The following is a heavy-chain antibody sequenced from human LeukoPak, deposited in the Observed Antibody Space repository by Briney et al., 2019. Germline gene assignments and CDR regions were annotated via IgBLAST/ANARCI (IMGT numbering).Heavy chain of an antibody. Sequence: GRSLRLSCAASGFTFGTYAMHWVRQAPGKGLEWVAAISYDRSSRYYADSVKGRFTISRDNSKKTLYLQMNSLRAEDTALYYCARSLDYWGQGTLVTVSS. CDR1: GFTFGTYA. CDR2: ISYDRSSR. V-gene: IGHV3-30-3*01. CDR3: ARSLDY. J-gene: IGHJ4*02.